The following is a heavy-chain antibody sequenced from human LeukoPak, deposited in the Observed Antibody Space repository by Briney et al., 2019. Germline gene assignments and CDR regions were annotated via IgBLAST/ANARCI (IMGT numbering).Heavy chain of an antibody. CDR3: ARARSGWGYHDY. J-gene: IGHJ4*02. CDR1: GGSFSGYY. CDR2: INHSGST. D-gene: IGHD6-19*01. V-gene: IGHV4-34*01. Sequence: SETLSLTCAVYGGSFSGYYWSWIRQPPGKGLEWIGEINHSGSTNYNPSLKSRVTISVDTSKNQFPLKLSSVTAADTAVYYCARARSGWGYHDYWGQGTLVTVSS.